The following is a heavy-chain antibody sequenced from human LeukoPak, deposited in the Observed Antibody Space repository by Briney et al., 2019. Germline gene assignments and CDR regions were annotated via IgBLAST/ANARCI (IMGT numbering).Heavy chain of an antibody. V-gene: IGHV3-23*01. CDR3: AREASILDY. CDR1: GFTFSSYA. J-gene: IGHJ4*02. CDR2: ISGSGGNT. Sequence: GGSLRLSCAASGFTFSSYAMSWVRQAPGKGLEWVSVISGSGGNTYYADSVKGRFTISRDNSKNTLHLQMNSLRAEDTAIYYCAREASILDYWGRGTLVTVSS.